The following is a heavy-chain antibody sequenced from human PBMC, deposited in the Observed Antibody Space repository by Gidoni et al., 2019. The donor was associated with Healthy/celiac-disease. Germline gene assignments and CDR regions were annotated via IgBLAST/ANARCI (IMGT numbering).Heavy chain of an antibody. V-gene: IGHV3-7*03. CDR1: GFTFSSYW. CDR2: IKQDGSEK. J-gene: IGHJ3*02. Sequence: EVQLVESGGGLVQPGGSLRLSCAASGFTFSSYWMSWVRQAPGKGLEWVANIKQDGSEKYYVDSVKGRFTISRDNAKNSLYLQMNSLRAEDTAVYYCARGRQFYSSGPDAFDIWGQGTMVTVSS. CDR3: ARGRQFYSSGPDAFDI. D-gene: IGHD6-19*01.